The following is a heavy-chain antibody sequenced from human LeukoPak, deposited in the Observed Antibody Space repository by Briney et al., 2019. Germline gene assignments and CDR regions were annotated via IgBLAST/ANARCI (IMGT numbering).Heavy chain of an antibody. J-gene: IGHJ4*02. CDR2: IYYSGST. D-gene: IGHD5-18*01. Sequence: SETLSLTCTVSGGSISSSSYYWGWIRQPPGKGLEWIGSIYYSGSTYYNPSLKSRVTISVDTSKNQFSLKLSSVTAADTAVYYCARDSQNGYSYGLVDYWGQGTLVTVSS. V-gene: IGHV4-39*02. CDR1: GGSISSSSYY. CDR3: ARDSQNGYSYGLVDY.